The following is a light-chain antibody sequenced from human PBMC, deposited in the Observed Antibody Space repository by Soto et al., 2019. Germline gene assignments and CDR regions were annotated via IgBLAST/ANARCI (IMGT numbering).Light chain of an antibody. Sequence: QLVLTQSPSASASLGASVKLTCTLSSGHSSYAIAWHQQQPEKGPRYLMKLDSDGSHTKGDAIPDRFSGSSSGAERYLTISSLQSEDEAAYYCQTWGTGIHVVFGGGTQLTVL. CDR1: SGHSSYA. J-gene: IGLJ2*01. CDR3: QTWGTGIHVV. V-gene: IGLV4-69*01. CDR2: LDSDGSH.